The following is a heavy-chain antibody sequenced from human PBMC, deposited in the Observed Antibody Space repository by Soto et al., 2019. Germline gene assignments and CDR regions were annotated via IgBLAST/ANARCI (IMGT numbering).Heavy chain of an antibody. Sequence: QVQLVQSGAEVKKPGSSVKVSCKASGGTFSSYAISWVRQAPGQGLEWMGGIIPIFGTANYAQKFQGRVTITADESTSXXYXEXXSLRSEDTAVYYCARDPPFYDYVWGSYRPQDAFDIWGQGTMVTVSS. CDR2: IIPIFGTA. D-gene: IGHD3-16*02. J-gene: IGHJ3*02. V-gene: IGHV1-69*12. CDR1: GGTFSSYA. CDR3: ARDPPFYDYVWGSYRPQDAFDI.